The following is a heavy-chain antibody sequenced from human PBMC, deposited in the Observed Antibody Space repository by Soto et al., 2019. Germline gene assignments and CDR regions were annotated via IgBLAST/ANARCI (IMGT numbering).Heavy chain of an antibody. J-gene: IGHJ6*02. D-gene: IGHD3-9*01. CDR2: IYYSGST. CDR3: ARSLRYFDWSNEDYYYYGMDV. CDR1: GGSISSYY. Sequence: SETLSLTCTVSGGSISSYYWSWIRQPPGKGLEWIGYIYYSGSTYYNPSLKSRVTISVDTSKNQFSLKLSSVTAADTAVYYCARSLRYFDWSNEDYYYYGMDVWGQGTTVTVSS. V-gene: IGHV4-59*08.